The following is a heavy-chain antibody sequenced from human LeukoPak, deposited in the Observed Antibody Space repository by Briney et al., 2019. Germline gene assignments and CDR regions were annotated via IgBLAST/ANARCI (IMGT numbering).Heavy chain of an antibody. CDR3: ARDQGGSGSYWYYYYYMDV. CDR2: IHTSGST. Sequence: SETLSLTCTVSGGSISSGSYYWSWIRQPAGKGLEWIGRIHTSGSTNYNPSLKSRVTISVDTSKNQFSLKLSSVTAADTAVYYCARDQGGSGSYWYYYYYMDVWGKGTTVTVSS. D-gene: IGHD1-26*01. CDR1: GGSISSGSYY. V-gene: IGHV4-61*02. J-gene: IGHJ6*03.